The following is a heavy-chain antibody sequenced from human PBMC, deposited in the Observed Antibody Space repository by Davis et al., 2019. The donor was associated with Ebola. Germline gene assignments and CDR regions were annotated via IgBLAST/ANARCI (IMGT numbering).Heavy chain of an antibody. CDR3: ARDEYSSGWYGGLFDY. CDR1: DDSISSGNYY. J-gene: IGHJ4*02. D-gene: IGHD6-19*01. CDR2: IYTSGNT. Sequence: SETLSLTCTVSDDSISSGNYYWAWIRQPAGKGLEWIGHIYTSGNTNFNPSLKSRVTISVETSKNQFSLKLTSVTAADTAVYYCARDEYSSGWYGGLFDYWGQGTLVTVSS. V-gene: IGHV4-61*09.